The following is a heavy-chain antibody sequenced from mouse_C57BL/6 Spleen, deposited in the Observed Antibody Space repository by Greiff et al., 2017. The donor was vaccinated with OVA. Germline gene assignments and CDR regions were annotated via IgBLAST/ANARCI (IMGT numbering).Heavy chain of an antibody. J-gene: IGHJ1*03. CDR3: ARGFYYYGSSHWYFDV. CDR2: INPNNGGT. Sequence: VQLQQSGPELVKPGASVKIPCKASGYTFTDYNMDWVKQSHGKSLEWIGDINPNNGGTIYNQKFKGKATLTVDKSSSTAYMELRSLTSEDTAVYYCARGFYYYGSSHWYFDVWGTGTTVTVSS. CDR1: GYTFTDYN. V-gene: IGHV1-18*01. D-gene: IGHD1-1*01.